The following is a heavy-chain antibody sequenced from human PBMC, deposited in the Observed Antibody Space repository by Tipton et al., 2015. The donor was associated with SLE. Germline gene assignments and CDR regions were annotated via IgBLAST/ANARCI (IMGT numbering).Heavy chain of an antibody. Sequence: TLSLTCAVYDGSFTHYFWSWIRQSPGKGLEWIGDVSHTGRTTYNPSLKSRITISVDTSKNQFSLKLSSVTAADTAVYYCARGRGYFDYWGQGTLVTVSS. CDR2: VSHTGRT. CDR3: ARGRGYFDY. V-gene: IGHV4-34*01. CDR1: DGSFTHYF. J-gene: IGHJ4*02.